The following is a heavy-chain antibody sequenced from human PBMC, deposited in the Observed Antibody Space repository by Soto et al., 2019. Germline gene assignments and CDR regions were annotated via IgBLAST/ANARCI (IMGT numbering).Heavy chain of an antibody. D-gene: IGHD3-3*01. CDR2: FDPEDGET. CDR3: ATGLAITIFGEVPRGPRDYYYYYGMDV. CDR1: GYTLTELS. Sequence: ASVKVSCKVSGYTLTELSMHWVRQAPGKGLEWMGGFDPEDGETIYAQKFQGRVTMTEDTSTDTAYMELSSLRSEDTAVYYCATGLAITIFGEVPRGPRDYYYYYGMDVWGQGTTVTVSS. V-gene: IGHV1-24*01. J-gene: IGHJ6*02.